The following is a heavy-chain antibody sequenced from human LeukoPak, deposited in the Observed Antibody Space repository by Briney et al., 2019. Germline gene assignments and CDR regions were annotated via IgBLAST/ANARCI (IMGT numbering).Heavy chain of an antibody. CDR1: GYTFTNYG. D-gene: IGHD3-10*01. CDR3: ARGGFGDLLSFFDY. J-gene: IGHJ4*02. V-gene: IGHV1-18*01. Sequence: ASVKVSCKASGYTFTNYGVNWVRQAPGQGLEWMGWISTYNGNTNYAQKLQGRVTMTTDTSTSTAYMELRSLRSDDTAVYYCARGGFGDLLSFFDYWGQGSPVTVSS. CDR2: ISTYNGNT.